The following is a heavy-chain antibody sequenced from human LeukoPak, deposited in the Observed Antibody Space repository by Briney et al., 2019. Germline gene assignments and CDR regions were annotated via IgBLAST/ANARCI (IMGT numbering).Heavy chain of an antibody. CDR3: ARQAAAGNPYYFDY. CDR2: IYYSGST. D-gene: IGHD6-13*01. Sequence: SETLSLTCTVSGGSISSSGYYWGWIRQPPGKGLEWIGSIYYSGSTYYNPSLKSRVTISVDTSKNQFSLKLSSVTAADTAVYYCARQAAAGNPYYFDYWGQGTLVTVSS. J-gene: IGHJ4*02. CDR1: GGSISSSGYY. V-gene: IGHV4-39*01.